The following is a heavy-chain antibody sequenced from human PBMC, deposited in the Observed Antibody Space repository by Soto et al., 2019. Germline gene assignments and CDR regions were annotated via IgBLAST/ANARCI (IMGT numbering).Heavy chain of an antibody. CDR2: IYYSGST. Sequence: PSETLSLTCTVSGGSIISGGYYWIWIRQHPGKGLEWMGYIYYSGSTYYNPSLKSRVTISVDTSKNQFSLKLSSVTAADTAVYYCARDISNYASYYYYGMDVWGQGTTVTVSS. D-gene: IGHD1-7*01. J-gene: IGHJ6*02. CDR1: GGSIISGGYY. CDR3: ARDISNYASYYYYGMDV. V-gene: IGHV4-31*03.